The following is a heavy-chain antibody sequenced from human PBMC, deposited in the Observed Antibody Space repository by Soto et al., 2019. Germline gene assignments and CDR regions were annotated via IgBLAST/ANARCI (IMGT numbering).Heavy chain of an antibody. CDR2: VRSDEDTT. CDR1: GFTFSKYG. Sequence: EVQVLESGGGLVQPGGSLRLSCAGSGFTFSKYGMNWVRQAPGKGLEWVSGVRSDEDTTYNAESVKGRFTVSRDTSKNTVYLQMISLRVEDTAVYYCAKGKGIGDTPDGANSWGQGTLVTVSP. CDR3: AKGKGIGDTPDGANS. J-gene: IGHJ4*02. V-gene: IGHV3-23*01. D-gene: IGHD2-15*01.